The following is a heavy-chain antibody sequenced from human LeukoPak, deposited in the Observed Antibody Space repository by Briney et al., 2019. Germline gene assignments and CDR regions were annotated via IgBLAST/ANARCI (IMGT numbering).Heavy chain of an antibody. D-gene: IGHD3-16*02. CDR3: ARLTGDFVWGSYRREAFDI. Sequence: PSGTLSLTCAVSGGSISSSNSWSWVRQPPGKGLEWIGEIYHSGSTDYNPSLKSRLTISVDKSKNQFSLKLSSVTAADTAVYYCARLTGDFVWGSYRREAFDIWGQGTMVTVSS. CDR1: GGSISSSNS. V-gene: IGHV4-4*02. CDR2: IYHSGST. J-gene: IGHJ3*02.